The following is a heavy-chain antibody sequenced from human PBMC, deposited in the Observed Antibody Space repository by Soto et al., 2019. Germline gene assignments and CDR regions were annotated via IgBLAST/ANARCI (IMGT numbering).Heavy chain of an antibody. Sequence: EVQLVESGGGLVKPGGSLRLSCISSGFTFRTYTMNWVRQAPGTGLEWVSGIRGFSPYTFYAESVRGRFTISRDNAKNSLFLQMDSLRAEDPAVYYCARDRGYDAHDYYYNAMDVWGQGTTVTVSS. D-gene: IGHD3-10*01. CDR2: IRGFSPYT. V-gene: IGHV3-21*01. CDR1: GFTFRTYT. J-gene: IGHJ6*02. CDR3: ARDRGYDAHDYYYNAMDV.